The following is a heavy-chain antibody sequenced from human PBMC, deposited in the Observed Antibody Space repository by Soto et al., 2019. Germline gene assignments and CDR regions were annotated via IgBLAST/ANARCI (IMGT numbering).Heavy chain of an antibody. V-gene: IGHV3-11*01. D-gene: IGHD5-18*01. Sequence: GGSLRLSCAASGFTFSDFYMNWIRQAPGKGLEWISYISSSGMTIYYADSMKGRFTISRDNAKNSLYLQMNSLRADDTAVYFCAREGDTPIVPRGPTGFFDYWGQGTLVTVSS. CDR2: ISSSGMTI. J-gene: IGHJ4*02. CDR3: AREGDTPIVPRGPTGFFDY. CDR1: GFTFSDFY.